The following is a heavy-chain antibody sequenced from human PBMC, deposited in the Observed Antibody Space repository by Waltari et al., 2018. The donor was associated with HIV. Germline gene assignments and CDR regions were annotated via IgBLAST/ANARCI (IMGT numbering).Heavy chain of an antibody. V-gene: IGHV1-69*04. J-gene: IGHJ5*02. CDR1: GGTFSSYA. D-gene: IGHD6-13*01. CDR3: ARSPYSSSWMAHWFDP. Sequence: QVQLVQSGAEVKKPGSSVKVSCKASGGTFSSYAISWVRQAPGQGLEWMGRIIPIPGIANYGQKFQGRVTITADKSTSTAYMELSSLRSEDRAVYYCARSPYSSSWMAHWFDPWGQGTLVSVSS. CDR2: IIPIPGIA.